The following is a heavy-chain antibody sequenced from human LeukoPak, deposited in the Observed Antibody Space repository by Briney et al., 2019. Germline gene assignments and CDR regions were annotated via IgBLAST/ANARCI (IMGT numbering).Heavy chain of an antibody. CDR1: GYSISSGYY. V-gene: IGHV4-38-2*02. Sequence: SETLSLTCTVSGYSISSGYYWGWIRQPPGRGLEWIGSIYHSGSTYYNPSLKSRVTTSVDTSKNQFSLKLSSVTAADTAVYYCARSGAGRWLQLYAFDIWGQGTMVTVSS. J-gene: IGHJ3*02. D-gene: IGHD5-24*01. CDR3: ARSGAGRWLQLYAFDI. CDR2: IYHSGST.